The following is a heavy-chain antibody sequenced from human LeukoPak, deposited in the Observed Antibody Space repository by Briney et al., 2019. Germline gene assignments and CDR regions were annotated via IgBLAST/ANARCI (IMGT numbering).Heavy chain of an antibody. CDR1: GFTFSNYG. CDR2: LTFNGGHV. V-gene: IGHV3-23*01. CDR3: VKEDYQPLTIFES. D-gene: IGHD2-2*01. J-gene: IGHJ4*02. Sequence: PGGSLRLSCAAPGFTFSNYGMSWVRQAPGKGLEWVSALTFNGGHVYCADSVKGRFTISRDNSKNTLYLQMDSLRVEDTALYYCVKEDYQPLTIFESWGQGTLVTVSS.